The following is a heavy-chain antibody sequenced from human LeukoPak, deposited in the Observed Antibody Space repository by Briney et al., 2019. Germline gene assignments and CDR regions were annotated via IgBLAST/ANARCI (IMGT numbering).Heavy chain of an antibody. J-gene: IGHJ6*02. CDR3: ARGPTYYDFWSGYYYYGMGV. V-gene: IGHV4-34*01. D-gene: IGHD3-3*01. CDR1: GGSFSGYY. CDR2: INHSGST. Sequence: PSETLSLTCAVYGGSFSGYYWSWIRQPPGKGLEWIGEINHSGSTNYNPSLKSRVTISVDTSKNQFSLKLSSVTAADTAVYYCARGPTYYDFWSGYYYYGMGVWGQGTTVTVSS.